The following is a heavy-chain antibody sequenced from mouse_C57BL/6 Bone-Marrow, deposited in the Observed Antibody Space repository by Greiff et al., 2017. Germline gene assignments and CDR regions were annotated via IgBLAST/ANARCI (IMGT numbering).Heavy chain of an antibody. Sequence: VQLQQSGPELVKPGASVKIPCKASGYTFTDYNMDWVKQSHGKSLEWIGDINPNNGGTIYNQKFKGKATLTVDKSSSTAYMELRSLTSEDTAVYYCARPLYDYDKGYWGQGTTLTVSS. D-gene: IGHD2-4*01. V-gene: IGHV1-18*01. CDR2: INPNNGGT. CDR1: GYTFTDYN. CDR3: ARPLYDYDKGY. J-gene: IGHJ2*01.